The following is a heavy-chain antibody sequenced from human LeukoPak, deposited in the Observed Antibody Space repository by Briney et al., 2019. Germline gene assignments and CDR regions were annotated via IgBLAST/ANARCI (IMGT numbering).Heavy chain of an antibody. J-gene: IGHJ6*03. V-gene: IGHV1-24*01. D-gene: IGHD3-9*01. CDR2: FDPEDGET. CDR1: GYTLTELS. CDR3: ARDAYVLRYFDWLGYYYMDV. Sequence: GASVKVSCKVSGYTLTELSMHWVRQAPGKGLEWMGGFDPEDGETIYAQKFQGRVTMTEDTSTDTAYMELSSLRSEDTAVYYCARDAYVLRYFDWLGYYYMDVWGKGTTVTVSS.